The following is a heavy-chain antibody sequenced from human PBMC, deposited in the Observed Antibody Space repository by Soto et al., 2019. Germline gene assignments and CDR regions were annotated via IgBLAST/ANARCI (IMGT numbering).Heavy chain of an antibody. CDR3: ARRVVAPLPTLDY. Sequence: QVQLQQSGPVLLKPSQTLSLTCVISGDSISNERAGWNWVRQSPSRALEWLGRTYYGSEWFNDYAVYVRTRIFINPAKSKNQFSLQLKSVTRADTALYCCARRVVAPLPTLDYWGQGTLVTISS. D-gene: IGHD2-15*01. J-gene: IGHJ4*02. CDR2: TYYGSEWFN. V-gene: IGHV6-1*01. CDR1: GDSISNERAG.